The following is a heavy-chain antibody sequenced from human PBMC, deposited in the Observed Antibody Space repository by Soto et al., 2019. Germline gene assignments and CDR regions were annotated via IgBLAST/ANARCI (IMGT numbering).Heavy chain of an antibody. D-gene: IGHD3-16*01. J-gene: IGHJ3*02. CDR1: GFTFSSYA. CDR2: ISGSGGST. CDR3: AKPRGRAEVLDAFDI. Sequence: HPGGSLRLSCAASGFTFSSYAMSWVRQAPGKGLEWVSGISGSGGSTYYVDSVKGRFTISRDNSKNTLYLQMNSLRAEDTAVYYCAKPRGRAEVLDAFDIWGQGTMVTVSS. V-gene: IGHV3-23*01.